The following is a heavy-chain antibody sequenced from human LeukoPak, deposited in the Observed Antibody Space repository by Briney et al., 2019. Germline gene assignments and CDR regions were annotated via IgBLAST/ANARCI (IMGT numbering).Heavy chain of an antibody. V-gene: IGHV3-53*01. CDR1: GFTVSDYY. CDR2: ISSRESI. J-gene: IGHJ4*02. D-gene: IGHD6-19*01. Sequence: GGSLRLSCAASGFTVSDYYMSWVRQAPGKGLEWVSLISSRESIYYADSVKGRFTISRDNSKNTLYLQMSSLRADDTAVYYCARAGYGSSPGFGFWGQGALVTVSS. CDR3: ARAGYGSSPGFGF.